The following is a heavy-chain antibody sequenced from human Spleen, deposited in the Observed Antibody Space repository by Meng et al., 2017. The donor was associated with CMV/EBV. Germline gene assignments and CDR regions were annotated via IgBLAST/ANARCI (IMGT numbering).Heavy chain of an antibody. V-gene: IGHV1-69*05. D-gene: IGHD2-2*01. Sequence: YAISWVRQAPGQGLEWMGGVIPIYGTSHFAQKFQGRVTITTDVSTSTAYMELSSLRSDDTAVYYCARVAGCSSTSCNYYYYYGMDVWGQGTTVTVSS. CDR3: ARVAGCSSTSCNYYYYYGMDV. J-gene: IGHJ6*02. CDR2: VIPIYGTS. CDR1: YA.